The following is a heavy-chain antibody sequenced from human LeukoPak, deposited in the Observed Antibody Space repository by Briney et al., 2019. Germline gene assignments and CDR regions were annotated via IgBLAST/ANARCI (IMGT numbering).Heavy chain of an antibody. CDR2: IYTGGNT. CDR1: GFTVSTNY. Sequence: GGSLRLSCAASGFTVSTNYMNWVRQAPGKGLEWVAVIYTGGNTYYAESVEGRFTISRHNSKSTLYLQMNSLRTDDTAVYYCARDRPGGGKLDFDYWGQGTLVTVSS. D-gene: IGHD1-1*01. J-gene: IGHJ4*02. V-gene: IGHV3-53*04. CDR3: ARDRPGGGKLDFDY.